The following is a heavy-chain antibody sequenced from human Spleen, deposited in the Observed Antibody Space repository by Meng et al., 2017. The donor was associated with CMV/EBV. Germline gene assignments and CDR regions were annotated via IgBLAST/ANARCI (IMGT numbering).Heavy chain of an antibody. V-gene: IGHV3-30-3*01. Sequence: SCAASGFIFSTYTLYWVRQAPGKGLEWVTVISYDGTNKYYADSVKGRFTISRDNSKNKMYLKMNSLRAEDTAIYYCARDAPGYDFWSGYGYWGQGTLVTVSS. CDR2: ISYDGTNK. CDR1: GFIFSTYT. D-gene: IGHD3-3*01. J-gene: IGHJ4*02. CDR3: ARDAPGYDFWSGYGY.